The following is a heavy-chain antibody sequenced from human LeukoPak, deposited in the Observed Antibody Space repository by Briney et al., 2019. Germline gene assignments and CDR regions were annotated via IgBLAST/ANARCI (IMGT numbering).Heavy chain of an antibody. CDR1: GFTFSSYG. V-gene: IGHV3-30*18. CDR2: ISYDGSNK. J-gene: IGHJ5*02. D-gene: IGHD2-2*01. Sequence: PGGSLRLSCAASGFTFSSYGMHWVRQAPGKGLEWVAVISYDGSNKYYADSVKGRFTISRDNSKNTLYLQMNSLRAEDTAVYYCAKGGYCSSTSCYVGWFDHWGQGTLVTVSS. CDR3: AKGGYCSSTSCYVGWFDH.